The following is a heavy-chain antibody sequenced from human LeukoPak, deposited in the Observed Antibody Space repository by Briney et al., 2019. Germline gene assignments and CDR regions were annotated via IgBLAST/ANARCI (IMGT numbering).Heavy chain of an antibody. Sequence: GGSLRLSCAASGFTFNNYAMTWVRQTPGKGLEWVSGISPSGDITYYADSVKGRFTISRDNCTATLHLEVISLTAEDTAAYYCAKDDAWLRFGEWSQGTLVTVSS. D-gene: IGHD3-10*01. V-gene: IGHV3-23*01. CDR1: GFTFNNYA. J-gene: IGHJ4*02. CDR3: AKDDAWLRFGE. CDR2: ISPSGDIT.